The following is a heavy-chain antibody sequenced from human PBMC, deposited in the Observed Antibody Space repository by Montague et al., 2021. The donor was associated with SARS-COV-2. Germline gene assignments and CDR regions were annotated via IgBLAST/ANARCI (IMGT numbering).Heavy chain of an antibody. D-gene: IGHD2-2*01. CDR3: ARQLPPYCSTNKCFPYYFDV. J-gene: IGHJ4*02. CDR2: LSYAGRT. Sequence: SETLSLTCTVSGGSISSPDYYWGWIRPSPGKGLEWIDSLSYAGRTYYNPSLRIRVSFSRDTSKNHFSLSLNSVTAADTAVYSCARQLPPYCSTNKCFPYYFDVWGQGALVTVSS. V-gene: IGHV4-39*01. CDR1: GGSISSPDYY.